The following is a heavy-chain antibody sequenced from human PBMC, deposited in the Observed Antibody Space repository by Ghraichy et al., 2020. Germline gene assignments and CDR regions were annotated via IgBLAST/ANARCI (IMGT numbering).Heavy chain of an antibody. D-gene: IGHD3-3*01. CDR2: IYYSGST. J-gene: IGHJ5*02. V-gene: IGHV4-31*03. CDR3: ARGYYDFWSGYQPPGWFDP. CDR1: GGSISSGGYY. Sequence: SETLSLTCTVSGGSISSGGYYWSWIRQHPGKGLEWIGYIYYSGSTYYNPSLKSRVTISVDTSKNQFSLKLSSVTAADTAVYYCARGYYDFWSGYQPPGWFDPWGQGTLVTVSS.